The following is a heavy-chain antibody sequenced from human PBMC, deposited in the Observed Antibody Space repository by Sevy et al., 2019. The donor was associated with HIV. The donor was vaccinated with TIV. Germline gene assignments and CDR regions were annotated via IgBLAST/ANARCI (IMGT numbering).Heavy chain of an antibody. CDR2: ISGSGTST. J-gene: IGHJ4*02. CDR3: GKVSIFGVVGFYDY. D-gene: IGHD3-3*01. CDR1: GFSFSTYA. V-gene: IGHV3-23*01. Sequence: GGSLRLSCAASGFSFSTYAMTWVRQAPGKGLEWVSGISGSGTSTYYTDSVKGRFTISRDNSKNTVYLQMNNLRAEDTAVYYCGKVSIFGVVGFYDYWGQGTLVTVSP.